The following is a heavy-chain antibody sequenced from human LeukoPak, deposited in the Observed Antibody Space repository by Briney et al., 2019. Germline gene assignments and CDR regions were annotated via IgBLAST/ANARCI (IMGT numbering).Heavy chain of an antibody. D-gene: IGHD5-24*01. CDR1: GYTFTSYY. J-gene: IGHJ4*02. Sequence: WASVKVSCKASGYTFTSYYMHWVRQAPGQGLERMGIINPSGGSTSYAQKFQGRVTMTRDTSTSTVYMELSSLRSEDTAVYYCARAKVGGGYYLTYFDYWGQGTLVTVSS. CDR2: INPSGGST. V-gene: IGHV1-46*01. CDR3: ARAKVGGGYYLTYFDY.